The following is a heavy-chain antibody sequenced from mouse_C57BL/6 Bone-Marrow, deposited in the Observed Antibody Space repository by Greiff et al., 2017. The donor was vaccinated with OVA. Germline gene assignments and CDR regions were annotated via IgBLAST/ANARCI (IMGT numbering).Heavy chain of an antibody. CDR1: GYTFTDHT. J-gene: IGHJ3*01. D-gene: IGHD2-3*01. V-gene: IGHV1-78*01. CDR3: ARPYDGYYSPWFAY. CDR2: IYPRDGSP. Sequence: VKLMESDAELVKPGASVKISCKVSGYTFTDHTIHWMKQRPEQGLEWIGYIYPRDGSPKYNEKFKGKATLTADKSSSTAYMQLNSLTSEDSAVYFCARPYDGYYSPWFAYWGQGTLVTVSA.